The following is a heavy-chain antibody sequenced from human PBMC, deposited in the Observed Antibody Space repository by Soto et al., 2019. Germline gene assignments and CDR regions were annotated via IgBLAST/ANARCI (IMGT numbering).Heavy chain of an antibody. D-gene: IGHD4-17*01. V-gene: IGHV1-18*01. Sequence: ASVKVSCKASGYTFTSYGISWVRQAPGQGLEWMGWISAYNGNTNYAQKLQGRVTMTTDTSTSTAYMELRSLRSDDTAVYYCARGMTTVTEYYYYGMDVWGQGTTVTVPS. CDR2: ISAYNGNT. CDR1: GYTFTSYG. CDR3: ARGMTTVTEYYYYGMDV. J-gene: IGHJ6*02.